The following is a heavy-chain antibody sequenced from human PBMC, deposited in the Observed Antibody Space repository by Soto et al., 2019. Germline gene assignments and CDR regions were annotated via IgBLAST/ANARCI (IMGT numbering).Heavy chain of an antibody. CDR2: ISYDGSNK. J-gene: IGHJ1*01. CDR1: GFTFSSYA. CDR3: ASPYYDILTGHGGLQH. V-gene: IGHV3-30-3*01. Sequence: QVQLVESGGGVVQPGRSLRLSCAASGFTFSSYAMHWVRQAPGKGLEWVAVISYDGSNKYYADSVKGRFIISRDNSKNTLYLQMNSLRAEDTAVYYCASPYYDILTGHGGLQHWGQGTLVTVSS. D-gene: IGHD3-9*01.